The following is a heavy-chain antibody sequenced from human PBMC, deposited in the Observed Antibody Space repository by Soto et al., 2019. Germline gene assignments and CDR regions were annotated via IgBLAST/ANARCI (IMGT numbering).Heavy chain of an antibody. J-gene: IGHJ4*02. CDR1: GYSFTSYW. V-gene: IGHV5-10-1*01. Sequence: PGESLKISCKGSGYSFTSYWISWVRQMPGKGLEWMGRIDPSDSYTNYSPSFQGHVTISADKSISTAYLQWSSLKASDTAMYYCARLSNGYSSGWQIDYWGQGTLVTVSS. D-gene: IGHD6-19*01. CDR3: ARLSNGYSSGWQIDY. CDR2: IDPSDSYT.